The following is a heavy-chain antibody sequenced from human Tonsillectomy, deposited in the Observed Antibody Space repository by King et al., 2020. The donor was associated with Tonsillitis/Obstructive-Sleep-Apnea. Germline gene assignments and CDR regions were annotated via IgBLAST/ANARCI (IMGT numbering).Heavy chain of an antibody. Sequence: QLVQSGAEVKKPGSSVKVSCKASGGTFSSYAISWVRQAPGQGLEWMGGIIPIFGTANYAQKFQGRVTITADESTRTAYMELGSLRSEDTAVYYCAREVTARRVFDYWGQGTLVTVSS. V-gene: IGHV1-69*01. J-gene: IGHJ4*02. CDR3: AREVTARRVFDY. CDR1: GGTFSSYA. D-gene: IGHD6-6*01. CDR2: IIPIFGTA.